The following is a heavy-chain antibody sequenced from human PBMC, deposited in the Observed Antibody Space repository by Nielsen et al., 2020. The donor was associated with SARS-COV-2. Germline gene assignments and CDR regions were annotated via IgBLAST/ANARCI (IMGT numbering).Heavy chain of an antibody. V-gene: IGHV3-74*01. Sequence: GESLKISCAASGFTFSSYWMYWVRQGPGKGLVWVSRINTDGSSTNYADSVKGRFSISRDNARNSLFLQLNSLRADDTAFYYCVRDAGWGAMDVWGPGTTVTVSS. J-gene: IGHJ6*02. CDR3: VRDAGWGAMDV. CDR1: GFTFSSYW. CDR2: INTDGSST. D-gene: IGHD3-16*01.